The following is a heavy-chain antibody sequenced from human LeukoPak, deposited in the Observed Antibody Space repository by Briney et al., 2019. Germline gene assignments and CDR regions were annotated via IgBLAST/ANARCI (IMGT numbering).Heavy chain of an antibody. Sequence: GGSLRLSCAASGFTFSSYAMHWVRQAPGKGLEWVAVISYDGSNKYYADSVKGRFTISRDNSKNTLYLQMNSLRAEDTAVYYCAKDFYCSSTSCYRLWAFDIWGQGTMVTVSS. V-gene: IGHV3-30-3*01. CDR1: GFTFSSYA. D-gene: IGHD2-2*01. CDR2: ISYDGSNK. J-gene: IGHJ3*02. CDR3: AKDFYCSSTSCYRLWAFDI.